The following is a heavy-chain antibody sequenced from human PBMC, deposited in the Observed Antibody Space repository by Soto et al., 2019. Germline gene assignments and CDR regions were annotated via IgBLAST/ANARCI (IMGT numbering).Heavy chain of an antibody. V-gene: IGHV4-4*02. CDR1: GDSINSNYC. CDR2: IYYSGGT. D-gene: IGHD6-19*01. J-gene: IGHJ4*02. Sequence: QVQLQESGPGLVRPSGTLSLTCAVSGDSINSNYCWTWVRQPPGKGLEWIAEIYYSGGTSYNPSLKSSVTISMDKSKNQFSLNLTSVTAADTAMYYCARYTGWGLRYWGQGTLVTVSS. CDR3: ARYTGWGLRY.